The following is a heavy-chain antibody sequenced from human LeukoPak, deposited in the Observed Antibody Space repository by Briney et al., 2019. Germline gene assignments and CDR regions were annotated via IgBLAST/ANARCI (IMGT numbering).Heavy chain of an antibody. J-gene: IGHJ4*02. CDR3: ARLHYYGSGKGDY. CDR1: GYTFTGYY. CDR2: INPNSGGT. Sequence: GASVKVSCKASGYTFTGYYMHWVRQAPGQGLEWMGWINPNSGGTNYTQKFQGRVTMTRDTSISTAYMELSRLRSDDTAVYYCARLHYYGSGKGDYWGQGTLVTVSS. V-gene: IGHV1-2*02. D-gene: IGHD3-10*01.